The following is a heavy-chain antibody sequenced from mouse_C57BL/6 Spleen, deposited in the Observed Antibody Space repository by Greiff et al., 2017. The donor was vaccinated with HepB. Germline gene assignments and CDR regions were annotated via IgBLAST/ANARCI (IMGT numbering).Heavy chain of an antibody. CDR1: GYTFTSYW. J-gene: IGHJ2*01. Sequence: VKLQQPGAELVKPGASVKLSCKASGYTFTSYWMHWVKQRPGQGLEWIGMIHPNSGSTNYNEKFKSKATLTVDKSSSTAYMQLSSLTSEDSAVYYCARDGYYYGSSLDYWGQGTTLTVSS. CDR2: IHPNSGST. CDR3: ARDGYYYGSSLDY. D-gene: IGHD1-1*01. V-gene: IGHV1-64*01.